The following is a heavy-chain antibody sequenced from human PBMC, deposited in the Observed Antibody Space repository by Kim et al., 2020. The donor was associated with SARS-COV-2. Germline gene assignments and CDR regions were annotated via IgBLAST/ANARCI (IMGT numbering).Heavy chain of an antibody. V-gene: IGHV3-33*06. Sequence: DPVKGRFTISRDNSNNTLYLQMNSLRAEDTAVYYCAKEAVSAACNWFDPWGQGTLVTVSS. J-gene: IGHJ5*02. D-gene: IGHD6-13*01. CDR3: AKEAVSAACNWFDP.